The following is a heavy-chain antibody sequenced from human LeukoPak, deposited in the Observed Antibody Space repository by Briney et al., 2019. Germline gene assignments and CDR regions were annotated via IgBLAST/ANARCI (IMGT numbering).Heavy chain of an antibody. CDR3: ARRSISSWYDYFDS. D-gene: IGHD6-13*01. Sequence: ASVKVSCKASGYTFTSYDINWVRQATGQGLEWMGGIIPIFGTANYAQKFQGRVTITADKSTSTAYMQLSSLRSEDTAVYYCARRSISSWYDYFDSWGQETLFTVSS. V-gene: IGHV1-69*06. CDR1: GYTFTSYD. CDR2: IIPIFGTA. J-gene: IGHJ4*02.